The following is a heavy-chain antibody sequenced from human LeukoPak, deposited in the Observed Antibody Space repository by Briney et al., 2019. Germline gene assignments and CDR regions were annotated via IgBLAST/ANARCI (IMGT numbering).Heavy chain of an antibody. CDR1: GFTFSSYS. V-gene: IGHV3-48*04. Sequence: PGGSLRLSSAASGFTFSSYSMNWVRQAPGKGLEWVSYISSSSSTIYYADSVKGRFTISRDNAKNSLYLQMNSLRAEDTAVYYCARASSGYSYGLDYWGQGTLVTVSS. CDR3: ARASSGYSYGLDY. CDR2: ISSSSSTI. D-gene: IGHD5-18*01. J-gene: IGHJ4*02.